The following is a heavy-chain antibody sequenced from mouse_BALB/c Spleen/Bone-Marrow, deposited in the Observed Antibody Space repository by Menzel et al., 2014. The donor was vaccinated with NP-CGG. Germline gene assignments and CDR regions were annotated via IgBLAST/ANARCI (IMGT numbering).Heavy chain of an antibody. Sequence: EVMLVESGGDLVKPGVSLKLSCAASGFTFSSYGMSWVRQTPDKRLEWVATISSGGSYTYYPDSVKGRFTISRDNAKNTLYLQMSSLKSEDTAMYYCARQDYDWFAYWGQGTLVTVSA. CDR3: ARQDYDWFAY. CDR2: ISSGGSYT. D-gene: IGHD2-4*01. V-gene: IGHV5-6*02. J-gene: IGHJ3*01. CDR1: GFTFSSYG.